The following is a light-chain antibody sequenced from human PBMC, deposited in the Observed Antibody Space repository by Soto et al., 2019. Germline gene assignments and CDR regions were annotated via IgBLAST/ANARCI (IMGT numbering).Light chain of an antibody. Sequence: EVVMTQSPATLSVSPGERATLSCRASQSVDNRLAWYQHTPGQAPRLLIYGASNRATGVPAKFSGSGSGTEFTLTITSLQSKDFALYYCQQYGDWPRTFGQGTKVEI. V-gene: IGKV3-15*01. CDR2: GAS. CDR3: QQYGDWPRT. J-gene: IGKJ1*01. CDR1: QSVDNR.